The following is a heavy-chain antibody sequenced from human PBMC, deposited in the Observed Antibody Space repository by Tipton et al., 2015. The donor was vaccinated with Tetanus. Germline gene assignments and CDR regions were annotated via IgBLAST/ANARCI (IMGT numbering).Heavy chain of an antibody. Sequence: SLRLSCAASRFTFSSYAMSWVRQAPGKGLEWVSGISGSGGTTNYADSVKGRFTISRDNAKNSVYLQMSSLRGDDTAVYYCASGSTLDYWGQGALVSVSS. V-gene: IGHV3-23*01. CDR1: RFTFSSYA. CDR2: ISGSGGTT. D-gene: IGHD6-25*01. J-gene: IGHJ4*02. CDR3: ASGSTLDY.